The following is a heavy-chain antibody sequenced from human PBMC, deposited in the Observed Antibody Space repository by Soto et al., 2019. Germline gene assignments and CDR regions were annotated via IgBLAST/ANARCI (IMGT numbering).Heavy chain of an antibody. Sequence: QVQLVESGGGVVQPGRSLRLSCAASGFTFSSYGMHWVRQAPGKGLEWVALISYDGSNKYYADSVKGRFTISRDNSKNTLYLQMNSLRAEDTAGYYCANARAQGYHYYYGMDVWGQGTTVTVSS. CDR1: GFTFSSYG. CDR2: ISYDGSNK. V-gene: IGHV3-30*18. CDR3: ANARAQGYHYYYGMDV. J-gene: IGHJ6*02.